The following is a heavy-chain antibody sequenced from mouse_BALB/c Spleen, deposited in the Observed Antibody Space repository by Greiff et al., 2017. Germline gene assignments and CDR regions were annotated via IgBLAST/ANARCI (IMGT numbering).Heavy chain of an antibody. CDR3: TRRYYGSSYDYAMDY. D-gene: IGHD1-1*01. CDR2: INPGSGGT. Sequence: QVQLQQSGAELVRPGTSVKVSCKASGYAFTTYLIEWVKQRPGQGLEWIGVINPGSGGTNYNEKFKGKATLTADKSSSTAYMQLSSLTSDDSAVYYCTRRYYGSSYDYAMDYWGQGTSVTVSS. J-gene: IGHJ4*01. V-gene: IGHV1-54*01. CDR1: GYAFTTYL.